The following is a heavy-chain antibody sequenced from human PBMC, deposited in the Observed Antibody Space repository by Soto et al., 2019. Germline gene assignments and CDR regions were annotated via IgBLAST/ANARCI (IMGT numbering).Heavy chain of an antibody. V-gene: IGHV4-34*01. J-gene: IGHJ4*02. D-gene: IGHD2-8*02. CDR1: GGSFSGYD. CDR3: ARDKITGLFDY. CDR2: INHSGST. Sequence: QVQLQQWGAGLLKPSETLSLTCAVYGGSFSGYDWTWIRQPPGTGLEWIGEINHSGSTNYNPSLKRRVTLSVDTSKNQFSLKLTSVTAADTAVYYCARDKITGLFDYWGQGTLVTVSS.